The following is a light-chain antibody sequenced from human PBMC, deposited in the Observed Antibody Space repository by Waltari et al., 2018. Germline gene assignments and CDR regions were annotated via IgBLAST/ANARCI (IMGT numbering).Light chain of an antibody. Sequence: ETVMTQSPATLSVYPGERATLSCRASQRTKNNLAWYQQKGGQAPRLLLFDASTRATGISARFSGSGYGTEFNLTISSLQSEDFAVYYCQQYDNWPLTFGQGTRLDIK. V-gene: IGKV3-15*01. CDR2: DAS. CDR3: QQYDNWPLT. CDR1: QRTKNN. J-gene: IGKJ5*01.